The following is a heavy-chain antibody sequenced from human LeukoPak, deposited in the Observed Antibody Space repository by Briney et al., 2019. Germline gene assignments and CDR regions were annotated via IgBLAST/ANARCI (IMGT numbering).Heavy chain of an antibody. CDR3: AKIRRQLVPFDY. V-gene: IGHV3-23*01. D-gene: IGHD6-13*01. CDR2: ISDTGGST. Sequence: GGSLRLSCAASGFTFSTSAMSWVRRAPGQGLEWVSTISDTGGSTYYADSVKGRFTISRDNSKNTLYLQMHSLRAEDTAVYYCAKIRRQLVPFDYWGQGTLVTVSS. CDR1: GFTFSTSA. J-gene: IGHJ4*02.